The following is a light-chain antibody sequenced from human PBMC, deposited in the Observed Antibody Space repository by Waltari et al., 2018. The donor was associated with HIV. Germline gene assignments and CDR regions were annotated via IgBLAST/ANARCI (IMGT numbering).Light chain of an antibody. V-gene: IGLV2-14*03. Sequence: QSALTQPASVSGSPGHSVTISCTGTNGDVGSYNLVSWYQQYPGRAPQLILYGVNSRPSWVSDRFSGSKFGNTASLTISGLRADDEADYYCNSFTDTDTLVFGGGTRLTVL. CDR1: NGDVGSYNL. J-gene: IGLJ3*02. CDR3: NSFTDTDTLV. CDR2: GVN.